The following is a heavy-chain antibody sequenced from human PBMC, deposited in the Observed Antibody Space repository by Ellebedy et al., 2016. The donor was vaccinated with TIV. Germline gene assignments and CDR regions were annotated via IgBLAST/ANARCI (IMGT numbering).Heavy chain of an antibody. CDR3: AKDLSWWSANDY. Sequence: GESLKISCAASGFIISGDWMSWVRQAPGKGLEWVAGIGGDDHTNYAHFVEGRFTISRDRSKSTLHLEMSRLRVEDTAVYYCAKDLSWWSANDYWGQGALVTVSS. J-gene: IGHJ4*02. V-gene: IGHV3-23*01. CDR2: IGGDDHT. D-gene: IGHD3-16*01. CDR1: GFIISGDW.